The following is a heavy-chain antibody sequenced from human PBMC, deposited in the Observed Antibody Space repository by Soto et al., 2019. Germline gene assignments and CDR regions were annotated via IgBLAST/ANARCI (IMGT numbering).Heavy chain of an antibody. Sequence: SETLSLTCTVSGGSISSGDYYWSWIRQPPGKGLEWIGYIYYSGRTYYNPSLKSRVTISIDTSKNQFSLKLSSVTAADTAVYYCARDRISGYSPEYYYYGMDVWGQGTTVTVSS. CDR2: IYYSGRT. D-gene: IGHD2-21*01. V-gene: IGHV4-30-4*02. CDR3: ARDRISGYSPEYYYYGMDV. J-gene: IGHJ6*02. CDR1: GGSISSGDYY.